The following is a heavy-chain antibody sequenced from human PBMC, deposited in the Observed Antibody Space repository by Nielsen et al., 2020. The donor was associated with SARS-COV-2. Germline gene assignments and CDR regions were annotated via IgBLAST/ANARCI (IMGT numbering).Heavy chain of an antibody. CDR3: ARVVEGYCSGGSCTGSYFDY. Sequence: WIHQPPGKGLEWIGYIYYSGSTNYNPSLKSRVTISVDTSKNQFSLKLSSVTAADTAVYYCARVVEGYCSGGSCTGSYFDYWGQGTLVTVSS. V-gene: IGHV4-59*01. J-gene: IGHJ4*02. CDR2: IYYSGST. D-gene: IGHD2-15*01.